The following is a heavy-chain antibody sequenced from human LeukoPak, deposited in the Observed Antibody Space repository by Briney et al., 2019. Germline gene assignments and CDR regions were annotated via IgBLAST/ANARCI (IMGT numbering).Heavy chain of an antibody. Sequence: ASVKVSCKASGYTFTGYYLHWVRQAPGQGLEWMGWINPNSGGTNYAQKFQGRVTMTGDTSISTAYMELSSLRSEDTAVYYCTRETSSRYFDYWGQGTLVTVSS. CDR2: INPNSGGT. V-gene: IGHV1-2*02. J-gene: IGHJ4*02. CDR1: GYTFTGYY. CDR3: TRETSSRYFDY.